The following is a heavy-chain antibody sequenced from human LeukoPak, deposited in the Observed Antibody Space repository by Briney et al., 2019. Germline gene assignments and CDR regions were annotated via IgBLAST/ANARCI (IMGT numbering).Heavy chain of an antibody. V-gene: IGHV3-64*01. CDR1: GFTFSAYP. Sequence: PGGSLRLSCAASGFTFSAYPMHWVRQAPGKGLEYVSAITTSGDGTYYANSVKGRFTISRGNSKSTLYLQMGSLRPDDMGVCYCARGGGSYDFWGQGTLVTVSS. CDR2: ITTSGDGT. J-gene: IGHJ4*02. D-gene: IGHD1-26*01. CDR3: ARGGGSYDF.